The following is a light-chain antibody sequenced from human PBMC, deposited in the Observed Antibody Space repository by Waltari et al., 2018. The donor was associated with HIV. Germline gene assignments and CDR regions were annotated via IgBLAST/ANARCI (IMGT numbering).Light chain of an antibody. V-gene: IGLV2-14*01. CDR2: EVT. Sequence: SALTQPASVSGSPGQSLTISCAGTSSDIGGYNYVSWYQQHPGKVPKLLINEVTNRPSGVSNRFSASKSGNKASLTISGLQADDEADYYCSSATSRKLYVFGTGTRVTVL. J-gene: IGLJ1*01. CDR1: SSDIGGYNY. CDR3: SSATSRKLYV.